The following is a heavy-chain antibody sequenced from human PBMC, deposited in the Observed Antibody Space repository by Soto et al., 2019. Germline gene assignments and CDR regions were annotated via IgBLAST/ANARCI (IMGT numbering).Heavy chain of an antibody. V-gene: IGHV4-30-4*01. D-gene: IGHD7-27*01. CDR1: GDSISSSSYY. CDR2: IFDSGTT. Sequence: PSETLSLTCTVSGDSISSSSYYWSWIRQPPGEGLEWIGHIFDSGTTYTNPSLRSQVAISLDTSKNHFSLTLSSVTAADTAVYYCARGPSGDKVHYWGQGALVTVSS. J-gene: IGHJ4*02. CDR3: ARGPSGDKVHY.